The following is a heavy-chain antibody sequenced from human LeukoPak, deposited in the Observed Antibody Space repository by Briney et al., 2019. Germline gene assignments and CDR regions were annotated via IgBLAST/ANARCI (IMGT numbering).Heavy chain of an antibody. Sequence: SETLSLTCAVYGGSFGGYYWSWIRQPPGKGLEWIGEINHSGSTNYNPSLKSRVTISVDTSKNQFSLKLRSVTAADTAVYYCARRGYCSGGSCYHGTYYYYYYMDVWGKGTTVTVSS. CDR2: INHSGST. D-gene: IGHD2-15*01. J-gene: IGHJ6*03. V-gene: IGHV4-34*01. CDR1: GGSFGGYY. CDR3: ARRGYCSGGSCYHGTYYYYYYMDV.